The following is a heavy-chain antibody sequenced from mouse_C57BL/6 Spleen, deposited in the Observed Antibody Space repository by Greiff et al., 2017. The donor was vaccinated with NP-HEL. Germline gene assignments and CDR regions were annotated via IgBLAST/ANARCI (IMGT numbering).Heavy chain of an antibody. CDR1: GYTFTDYE. CDR2: IDPETGGT. CDR3: TRRGYYYGSSYYYAMDY. Sequence: QVQLQQSGAELVRPGASVTLSCKASGYTFTDYEMHWVKQTPVHGLEWIGAIDPETGGTAYNQKFKGKAILTADKSSSTAYMELRSLTSEDSAVYYCTRRGYYYGSSYYYAMDYWGQGTSVTVSS. V-gene: IGHV1-15*01. D-gene: IGHD1-1*01. J-gene: IGHJ4*01.